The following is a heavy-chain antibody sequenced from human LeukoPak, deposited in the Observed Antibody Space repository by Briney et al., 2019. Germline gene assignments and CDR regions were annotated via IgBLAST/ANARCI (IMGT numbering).Heavy chain of an antibody. D-gene: IGHD1-14*01. V-gene: IGHV6-1*01. Sequence: QTLSLTCAISGDSVSSSTDAWNWIRQSPSRGLEWLGRTYYRSKWYNDYAVSVESRITINPDTSKNQFSLQLNSVTPEDTAVYYCARGANRVFDYWGQGTLVTVSS. CDR2: TYYRSKWYN. J-gene: IGHJ4*02. CDR1: GDSVSSSTDA. CDR3: ARGANRVFDY.